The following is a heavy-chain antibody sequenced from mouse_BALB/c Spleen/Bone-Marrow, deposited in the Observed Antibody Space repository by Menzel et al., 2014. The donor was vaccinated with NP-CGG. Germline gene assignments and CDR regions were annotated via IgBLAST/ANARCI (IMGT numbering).Heavy chain of an antibody. CDR1: GFTFSTYA. CDR3: ARELKYGSYGLYAMDY. D-gene: IGHD2-10*02. Sequence: EVQGVESGGGLLKPGGSLKLSCAASGFTFSTYAMSWVRQSPEKRLEWVADISSGGSYTYYPDTVTGRFTISRDNAKNILYLEMSSLRSEDTAMYYCARELKYGSYGLYAMDYWGQGTSVTVSS. V-gene: IGHV5-9-4*01. J-gene: IGHJ4*01. CDR2: ISSGGSYT.